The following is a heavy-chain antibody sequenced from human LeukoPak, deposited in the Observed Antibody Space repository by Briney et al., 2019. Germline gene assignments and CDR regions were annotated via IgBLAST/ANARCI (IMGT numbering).Heavy chain of an antibody. CDR3: ASGSTSYRYFDY. CDR2: INSDGSST. V-gene: IGHV3-74*01. CDR1: GFTFSSYW. J-gene: IGHJ4*02. Sequence: TGGSLRLSCAASGFTFSSYWMHWVRQTPGKGLVWVSRINSDGSSTSYADSVKGRFTISRDNAKNTLYLQMNSLRAEDTAVYYCASGSTSYRYFDYWGQGTLVTVSS. D-gene: IGHD2-2*01.